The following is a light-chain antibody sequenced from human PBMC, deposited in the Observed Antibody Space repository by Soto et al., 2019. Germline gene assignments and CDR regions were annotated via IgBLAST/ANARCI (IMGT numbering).Light chain of an antibody. J-gene: IGKJ1*01. CDR2: KAS. V-gene: IGKV1-5*03. CDR1: QSITGW. CDR3: QPYTTYAPPT. Sequence: KVTITCRASQSITGWLAWFQQKPGKAPKLLISKASSLQNGVPSRFSGSGSGTDFTLTISSLQPEQFAHYCCQPYTTYAPPTLGQGTKVDIK.